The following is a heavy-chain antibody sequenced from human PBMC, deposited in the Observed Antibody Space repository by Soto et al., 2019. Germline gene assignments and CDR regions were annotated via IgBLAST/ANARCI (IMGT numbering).Heavy chain of an antibody. J-gene: IGHJ6*02. CDR2: ISGYNGHT. D-gene: IGHD3-16*01. CDR3: AREGEMPSYYYGLDV. CDR1: GYTFTTYG. Sequence: QVQLVQSGPEVRKPGASVKVSCKASGYTFTTYGISWVRQAPGQGLEWMGWISGYNGHTKYAQKFQGRVTMTTAPSRSRVYMDRRSLRSDDTAVYYCAREGEMPSYYYGLDVWGQGTTVTVSS. V-gene: IGHV1-18*01.